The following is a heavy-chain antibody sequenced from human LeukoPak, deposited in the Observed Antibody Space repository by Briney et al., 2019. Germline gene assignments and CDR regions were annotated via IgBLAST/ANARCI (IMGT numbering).Heavy chain of an antibody. CDR1: GGSISSYY. V-gene: IGHV4-59*01. CDR2: IYYTGST. D-gene: IGHD6-13*01. Sequence: SETLSLSCTVSGGSISSYYWSWIRQPPGKGLEWIGYIYYTGSTDYNPSLKSRVAISVDTSKNQFSLKLSSVTAADTAVYYCARGSKAAPGTFDYWGQGTLVTVSS. CDR3: ARGSKAAPGTFDY. J-gene: IGHJ4*02.